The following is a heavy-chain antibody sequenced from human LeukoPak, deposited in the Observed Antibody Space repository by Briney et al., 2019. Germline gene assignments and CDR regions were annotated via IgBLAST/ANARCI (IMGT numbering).Heavy chain of an antibody. CDR1: GFSFTSYW. CDR3: AGPERKNEPAFDY. J-gene: IGHJ4*03. Sequence: PGESLKISCNASGFSFTSYWIAWVRQTPGKGLEWMGIISPGDSKTRYSPSFQGQVTFSADTSISTAYIQWSTLNASHTALYYCAGPERKNEPAFDYLGQGNLVAVSS. D-gene: IGHD1-1*01. V-gene: IGHV5-51*01. CDR2: ISPGDSKT.